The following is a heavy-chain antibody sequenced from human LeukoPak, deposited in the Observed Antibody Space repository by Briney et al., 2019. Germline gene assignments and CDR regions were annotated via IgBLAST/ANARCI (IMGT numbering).Heavy chain of an antibody. CDR2: IRSKGYGGVA. V-gene: IGHV3-49*03. CDR3: AAASGFDF. Sequence: GGSLRLSCTVSGLNFGNYAMSWIRQAPGKGLEWVGYIRSKGYGGVAEYGTSVRGRFIVSRDDSKSIAYLQMNSLKTEGTGVYYCAAASGFDFWGRGTLVTASS. D-gene: IGHD6-25*01. CDR1: GLNFGNYA. J-gene: IGHJ4*02.